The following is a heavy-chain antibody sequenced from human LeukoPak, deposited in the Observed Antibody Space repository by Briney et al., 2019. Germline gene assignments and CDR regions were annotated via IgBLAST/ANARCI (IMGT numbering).Heavy chain of an antibody. CDR1: GYTFTGYY. V-gene: IGHV1-24*01. CDR2: SDPENGKT. D-gene: IGHD3-16*01. J-gene: IGHJ4*01. Sequence: ASVKVSCKASGYTFTGYYMHWVRQPPRKGLEWMGGSDPENGKTVYAQNFQGRVTMTEDTSTDTAYMELTSLTSDDTAIYYCAIDTVYYDPPSYWGQGTLVTVSS. CDR3: AIDTVYYDPPSY.